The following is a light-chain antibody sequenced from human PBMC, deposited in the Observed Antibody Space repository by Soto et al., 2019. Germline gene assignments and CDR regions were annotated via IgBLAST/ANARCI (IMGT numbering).Light chain of an antibody. CDR3: QQYSDYWT. Sequence: DIQMTQSPSTLSASVGDRVTITCRTSQSFSGCMAWYQKKPGKAPNLLIYKASTLERGVPSRFSGSRSGTEFTLTISSLQPDDSATYYCQQYSDYWTFGQGTKVEV. V-gene: IGKV1-5*03. J-gene: IGKJ1*01. CDR2: KAS. CDR1: QSFSGC.